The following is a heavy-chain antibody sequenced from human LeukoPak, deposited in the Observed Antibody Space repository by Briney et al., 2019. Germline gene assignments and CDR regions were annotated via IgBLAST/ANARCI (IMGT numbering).Heavy chain of an antibody. D-gene: IGHD3-22*01. CDR1: GFTFSSYS. J-gene: IGHJ5*02. CDR2: ISSSSSYI. Sequence: TGGSLRLSCAASGFTFSSYSMNWVRQAPGKGLEWVSSISSSSSYIYYADSVKGRFTISRDNAKNSLYLQMNSLRAEDTAVYYCAGRNEYYYDSSGYTLTKWFDPWGQGTLVTVSS. CDR3: AGRNEYYYDSSGYTLTKWFDP. V-gene: IGHV3-21*01.